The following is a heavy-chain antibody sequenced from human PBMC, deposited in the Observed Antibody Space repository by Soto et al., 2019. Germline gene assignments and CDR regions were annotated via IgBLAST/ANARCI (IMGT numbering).Heavy chain of an antibody. Sequence: ASVKVSCKASGGTFSRYAISWVRQAPGQGLEWMGGIIPIFGTANYAQKFQGRVTITADKSISTAYLQWSSLKATDTAMYYCARHAYDFWSGHPNPRYYYGMDVWGQGTTVTVSS. CDR3: ARHAYDFWSGHPNPRYYYGMDV. CDR1: GGTFSRYA. D-gene: IGHD3-3*01. V-gene: IGHV1-69*06. CDR2: IIPIFGTA. J-gene: IGHJ6*02.